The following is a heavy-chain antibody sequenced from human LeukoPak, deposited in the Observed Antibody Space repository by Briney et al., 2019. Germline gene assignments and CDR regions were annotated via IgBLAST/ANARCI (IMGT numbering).Heavy chain of an antibody. CDR1: GFSLTTSGVG. J-gene: IGHJ5*02. CDR2: LYWNEDK. Sequence: SGPSLVKPRQTLTLTCTFSGFSLTTSGVGVGWVRQPPGKALEWLAFLYWNEDKRYSPSLNSRLTIIKDTSKNQVVLTMTNMDPVDTATYYCAHRPGDVSGVVRNWFDPWGQGTLVIVSS. D-gene: IGHD4-23*01. V-gene: IGHV2-5*01. CDR3: AHRPGDVSGVVRNWFDP.